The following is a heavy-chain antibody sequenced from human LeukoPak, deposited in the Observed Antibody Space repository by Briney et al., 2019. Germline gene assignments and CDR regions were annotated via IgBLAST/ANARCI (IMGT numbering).Heavy chain of an antibody. CDR2: IYYSGST. D-gene: IGHD5-18*01. V-gene: IGHV4-59*12. CDR3: ARAPQLWLSG. Sequence: PSETLSLTCTVSGGSISSYYWSWIRQPPGKGLEWIGFIYYSGSTNYNPSLKSRLTISVDTSKNQFSLKLSSVTAADTAVYYCARAPQLWLSGWGQGTLVTVSS. J-gene: IGHJ4*02. CDR1: GGSISSYY.